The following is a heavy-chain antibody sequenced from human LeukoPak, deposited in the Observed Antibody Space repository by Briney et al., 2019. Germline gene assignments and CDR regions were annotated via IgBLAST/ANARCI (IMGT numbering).Heavy chain of an antibody. CDR1: GFTFSTFA. V-gene: IGHV3-23*01. Sequence: PGGSLRLSCAASGFTFSTFAMIWVRQPPGKGLEWVSSIFPSGGEVHYADSVRGRFTISRDNSKSTLSLQMNSLRAEDTAIYYCATRDSLADYWGQGTLVTVSS. CDR3: ATRDSLADY. CDR2: IFPSGGEV. J-gene: IGHJ4*02. D-gene: IGHD3-16*01.